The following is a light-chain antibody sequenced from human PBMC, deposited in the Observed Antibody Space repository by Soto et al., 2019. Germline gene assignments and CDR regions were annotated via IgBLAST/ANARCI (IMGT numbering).Light chain of an antibody. CDR3: QQYGSSPWT. V-gene: IGKV3-20*01. CDR2: GAS. CDR1: QSVSSSY. Sequence: EIFLTQSPGTLSLSLGEIATLSCRASQSVSSSYLAWYQQKPGQAPRLLIYGASSRATGIPDRFSGSGSGTDFTLTISRLEPEDFAVYYCQQYGSSPWTFGQGTKVDIK. J-gene: IGKJ1*01.